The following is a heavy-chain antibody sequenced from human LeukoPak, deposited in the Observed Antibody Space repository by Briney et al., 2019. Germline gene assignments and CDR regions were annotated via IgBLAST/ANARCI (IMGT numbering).Heavy chain of an antibody. V-gene: IGHV4-38-2*01. CDR3: ARVDFWSGYYVSLVAFDI. Sequence: PSETLSLXCAVSGYSISSGYYWGWIRQPPGKGLEWIGSIYHSGSTYYNPSLKSRVTISVDTSKNQFSLKLSSVTAADTAVYYCARVDFWSGYYVSLVAFDIWGQGTMVTVSS. J-gene: IGHJ3*02. D-gene: IGHD3-3*01. CDR1: GYSISSGYY. CDR2: IYHSGST.